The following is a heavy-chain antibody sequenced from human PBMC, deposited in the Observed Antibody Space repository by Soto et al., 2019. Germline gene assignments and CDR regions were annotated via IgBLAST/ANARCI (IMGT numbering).Heavy chain of an antibody. CDR1: GYTFTSYG. J-gene: IGHJ4*02. CDR2: ISAYNGNT. D-gene: IGHD2-8*01. Sequence: QVQLVQSGAEVKKPGASVKVSCKDSGYTFTSYGISWVRQAPGQGLEWMGWISAYNGNTNYAQKLQSIVTMTTDTSTSTAYMELRSLRSDDTAVYYCASDSFALAKYAPFDYGGQGTLVTVAS. CDR3: ASDSFALAKYAPFDY. V-gene: IGHV1-18*01.